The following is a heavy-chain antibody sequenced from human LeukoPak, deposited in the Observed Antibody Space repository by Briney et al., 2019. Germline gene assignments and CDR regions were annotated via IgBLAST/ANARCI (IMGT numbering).Heavy chain of an antibody. CDR1: GFTFSSYA. CDR3: AKGGLVGCSGGSCYNWFDP. V-gene: IGHV3-23*01. CDR2: ISGSGGST. Sequence: TGGSLRLSCAASGFTFSSYAMSWVRQAPGKGLEWVSAISGSGGSTYYADSVKGRFTISRDNSKNTLYLQMNSLRAEDTAVYYCAKGGLVGCSGGSCYNWFDPWGQGTLVTVSS. J-gene: IGHJ5*02. D-gene: IGHD2-15*01.